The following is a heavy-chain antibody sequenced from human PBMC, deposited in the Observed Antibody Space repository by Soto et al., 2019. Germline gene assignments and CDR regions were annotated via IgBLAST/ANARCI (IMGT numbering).Heavy chain of an antibody. Sequence: QVQLLQSGAEVKKPGSSVRVSCEASGGTFRTYAISWVRQAPGQGLEWMGEIIPIFGTVNYAKKFQGRVTITADESTTTVYMELRSLRSEDTAVYYCAKGAVAGTPTSYYYYGMDVWGQGTTVTVSS. J-gene: IGHJ6*02. D-gene: IGHD6-19*01. V-gene: IGHV1-69*12. CDR3: AKGAVAGTPTSYYYYGMDV. CDR2: IIPIFGTV. CDR1: GGTFRTYA.